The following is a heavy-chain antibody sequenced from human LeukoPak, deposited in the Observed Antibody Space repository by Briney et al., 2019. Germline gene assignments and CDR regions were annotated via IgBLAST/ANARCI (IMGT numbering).Heavy chain of an antibody. CDR1: GGSLSNCY. CDR3: ARGTMMVGP. D-gene: IGHD3-22*01. J-gene: IGHJ5*02. CDR2: VHYSGST. Sequence: PSETLSLTCTVSGGSLSNCYWSWIRQPPGKGLEWVGYVHYSGSTNYNPSLKSRLTISVDTSKSQFSLNLRSVTAADTAVYYCARGTMMVGPWGQGTLVTVSS. V-gene: IGHV4-59*01.